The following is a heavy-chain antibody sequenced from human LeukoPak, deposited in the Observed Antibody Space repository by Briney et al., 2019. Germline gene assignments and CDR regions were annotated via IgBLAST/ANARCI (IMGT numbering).Heavy chain of an antibody. D-gene: IGHD6-6*01. V-gene: IGHV3-11*04. CDR3: AKDREYISSAFDY. CDR2: ISSSGSTI. CDR1: GFTFSDYY. Sequence: GGSLRLSCAASGFTFSDYYMSWIRQAPGKGLEWVSYISSSGSTIYYADSVKGRFTISRDDSRNTLYLQMNSLRGEDTAVYYCAKDREYISSAFDYWGQGTLVTVSS. J-gene: IGHJ4*02.